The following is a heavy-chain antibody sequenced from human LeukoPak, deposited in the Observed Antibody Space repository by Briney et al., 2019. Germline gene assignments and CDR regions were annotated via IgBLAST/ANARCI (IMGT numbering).Heavy chain of an antibody. CDR3: ARDLGYHLLTNYYYYGMDV. CDR2: ISPYNANT. Sequence: ASVKASCKTSGYTFTTYGISWVRQAPGQGLEWMGWISPYNANTNYAQKLQGRVTMTTDTSTSTAYMELRSLRSDDRAVYYCARDLGYHLLTNYYYYGMDVWGQGTTVTVSS. J-gene: IGHJ6*02. V-gene: IGHV1-18*01. D-gene: IGHD2-2*01. CDR1: GYTFTTYG.